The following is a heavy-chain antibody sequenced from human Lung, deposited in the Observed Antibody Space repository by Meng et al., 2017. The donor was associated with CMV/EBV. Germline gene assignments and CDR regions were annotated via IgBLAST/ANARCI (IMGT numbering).Heavy chain of an antibody. CDR3: ARSILSNGFDAFDI. V-gene: IGHV3-53*01. CDR2: IYSGGTT. D-gene: IGHD2/OR15-2a*01. CDR1: GFIVSSTY. J-gene: IGHJ3*02. Sequence: GESXKISXEASGFIVSSTYMSWVRQAPGKGLEWVSVIYSGGTTFKANSVKGRFTISRDNSKNTLFLQMNRLRAEDTAVYYCARSILSNGFDAFDIWGQGTXVTVSS.